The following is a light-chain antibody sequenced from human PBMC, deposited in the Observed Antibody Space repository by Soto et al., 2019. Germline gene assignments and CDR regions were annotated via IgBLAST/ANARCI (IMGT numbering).Light chain of an antibody. CDR2: LNRDGSH. J-gene: IGLJ2*01. CDR1: SGHSNYA. V-gene: IGLV4-69*01. CDR3: QTWGTGIVI. Sequence: QLVLTQSPSASASLGASVKLTCTLSSGHSNYAIAWHQQQPEQGPRYLMKLNRDGSHSKGDGIPNRFSGSSSGAERYLTISSLQSEDEADYYCQTWGTGIVIFGGGTKVTVL.